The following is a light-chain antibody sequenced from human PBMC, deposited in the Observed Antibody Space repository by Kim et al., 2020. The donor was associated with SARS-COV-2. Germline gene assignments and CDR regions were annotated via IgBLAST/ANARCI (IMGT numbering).Light chain of an antibody. CDR3: QSSDNSNLV. CDR1: SGSMARKY. Sequence: GSTVLIYGVGSSGSMARKYVQSHRQRPCSATTTLSYENNEIPSGVPYRFSGSISMSSKAASLIISGLQTDDEADYYCQSSDNSNLVFGGGTHLTVL. J-gene: IGLJ3*02. CDR2: ENN. V-gene: IGLV6-57*02.